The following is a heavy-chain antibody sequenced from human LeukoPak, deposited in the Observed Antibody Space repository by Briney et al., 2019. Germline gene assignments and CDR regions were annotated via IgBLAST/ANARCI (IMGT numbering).Heavy chain of an antibody. Sequence: PGRSLRLSCAASGFAFSSYWMHWVRQVPGKGLVWLSRINGDGSYTKYAGSVKGRFTISRDNAQNTLFLQMNSLSAEDTAVYFCARDKSEYDSSGRGDYWGQGTPVTVSS. CDR1: GFAFSSYW. V-gene: IGHV3-74*03. CDR2: INGDGSYT. CDR3: ARDKSEYDSSGRGDY. D-gene: IGHD3-22*01. J-gene: IGHJ4*02.